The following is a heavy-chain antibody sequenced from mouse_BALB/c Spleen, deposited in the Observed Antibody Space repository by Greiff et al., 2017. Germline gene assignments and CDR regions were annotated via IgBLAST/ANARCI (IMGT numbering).Heavy chain of an antibody. D-gene: IGHD2-3*01. V-gene: IGHV5-6-5*01. CDR1: GFTFSSYA. Sequence: EVMLVESGGGLVKPGGSLKLSCAASGFTFSSYAMSWVRQTPEKRLEWVASISSGGSTYYPDSVKGRFTISRDNARNILYLQMSSLRSEDTAMYYCAREGAYDGYLPWFAYWGQGTLVTVSA. CDR2: ISSGGST. J-gene: IGHJ3*01. CDR3: AREGAYDGYLPWFAY.